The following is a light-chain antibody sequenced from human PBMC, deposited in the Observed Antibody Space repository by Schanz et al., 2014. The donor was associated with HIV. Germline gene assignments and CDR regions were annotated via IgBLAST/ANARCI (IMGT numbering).Light chain of an antibody. CDR3: QSFDKSLTASV. J-gene: IGLJ3*02. CDR1: TSNIGAGYD. V-gene: IGLV1-40*01. CDR2: GNN. Sequence: SVLTQPPSVSGAPGQRVTISCTGSTSNIGAGYDVHWYQQLPGTAPKLLIYGNNNRPSGVPDRFSGSKSATSASLAITGLQAEDEADYYCQSFDKSLTASVFGGGTKLTVL.